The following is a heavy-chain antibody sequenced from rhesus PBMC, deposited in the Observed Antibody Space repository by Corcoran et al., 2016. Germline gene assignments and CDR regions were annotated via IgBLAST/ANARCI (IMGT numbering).Heavy chain of an antibody. CDR1: GGSISGYW. D-gene: IGHD1-20*01. V-gene: IGHV4-160*01. Sequence: QLQLQESGPGLVKPSETLSLTCAVSGGSISGYWWSWIRQPPGKGLEWIGRIDSSGSTDHHPPRKSRVTISRGTSKNQFSLKLSSVTAADTAVYYCAREVFSWNNEYFEFWGQGALVTVSS. CDR3: AREVFSWNNEYFEF. CDR2: IDSSGST. J-gene: IGHJ1*01.